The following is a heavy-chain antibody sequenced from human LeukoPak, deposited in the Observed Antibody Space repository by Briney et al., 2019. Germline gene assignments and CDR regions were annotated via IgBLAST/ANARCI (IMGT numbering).Heavy chain of an antibody. V-gene: IGHV4-59*08. CDR2: IYYSGTT. CDR3: ARGWLGYYDSSGYPYFDY. D-gene: IGHD3-22*01. J-gene: IGHJ4*02. CDR1: GGSISGYH. Sequence: PSETLSLTCTVSGGSISGYHWSWFRQPPGKGLEWIAYIYYSGTTRYNPSLKSRVTISVDTSKNQFSLKLSSVTAADTAVYYCARGWLGYYDSSGYPYFDYWGQGTLVTVSS.